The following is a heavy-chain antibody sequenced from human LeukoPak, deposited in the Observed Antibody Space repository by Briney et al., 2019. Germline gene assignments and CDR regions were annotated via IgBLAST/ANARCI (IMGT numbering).Heavy chain of an antibody. Sequence: GGSLRLSCAASGFTFSSYGMHWVRQAPGKGLEWVSVIYSGGSTYYADSVKGRFTISRDNSKNTLYLQMNSLRAEDTAVYYCARDWDPYYDILTGYSGIDPWGQGTLVTVSS. J-gene: IGHJ5*02. CDR1: GFTFSSYG. D-gene: IGHD3-9*01. V-gene: IGHV3-NL1*01. CDR3: ARDWDPYYDILTGYSGIDP. CDR2: IYSGGST.